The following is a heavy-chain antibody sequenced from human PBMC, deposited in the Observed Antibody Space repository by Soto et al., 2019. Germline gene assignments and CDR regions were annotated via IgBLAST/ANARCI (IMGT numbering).Heavy chain of an antibody. Sequence: QVQLVQSGAEVKKPGSSVKVSCKASGGTFSSYTISWVRQAPGQGLEWMGRIIPIVGIANYAQKFQGRVTITPDKSTSTAEMELSSLRSEDTAVYYCAARGPNAFDIWGQGTMVTVSS. CDR2: IIPIVGIA. CDR1: GGTFSSYT. V-gene: IGHV1-69*02. CDR3: AARGPNAFDI. J-gene: IGHJ3*02.